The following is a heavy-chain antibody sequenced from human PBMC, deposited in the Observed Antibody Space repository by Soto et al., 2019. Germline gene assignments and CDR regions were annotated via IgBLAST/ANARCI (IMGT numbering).Heavy chain of an antibody. Sequence: RNRCKASEENWIGHGVTWGRKKTGKGLEYMGRVDPTDSFTNHSPSFRGHVTISADKSTGTAFLHWRSLKASDTPIYYCARSRILRGGNFHSWGQGILVTV. CDR3: ARSRILRGGNFHS. J-gene: IGHJ4*02. CDR2: VDPTDSFT. V-gene: IGHV5-10-1*01. CDR1: EENWIGHG. D-gene: IGHD3-10*01.